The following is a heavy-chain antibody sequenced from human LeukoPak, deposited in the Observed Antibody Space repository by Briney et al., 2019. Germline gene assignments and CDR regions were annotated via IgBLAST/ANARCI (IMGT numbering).Heavy chain of an antibody. Sequence: PGGSLRLSCAASGFTFSTYEMNWVRQAPGKGLEWVSYISSPGSTIYYADSVKGRFTISRDNAKNSVYLQMNSLRAEDTAVYYCARDLAAAASDYWGQGTLVTVSS. D-gene: IGHD6-13*01. CDR3: ARDLAAAASDY. CDR1: GFTFSTYE. CDR2: ISSPGSTI. J-gene: IGHJ4*02. V-gene: IGHV3-48*03.